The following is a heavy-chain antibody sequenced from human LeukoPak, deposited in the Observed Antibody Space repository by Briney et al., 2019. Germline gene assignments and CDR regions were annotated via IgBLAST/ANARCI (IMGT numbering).Heavy chain of an antibody. CDR3: ARSTGYSSSFDY. J-gene: IGHJ4*02. CDR2: ISYDGSNK. D-gene: IGHD6-13*01. Sequence: GRSLRLSCAASGFTFSSYAMHWVRQAPGKGLEGVAVISYDGSNKYYADSVKGRFTISRDNSKNTLYLQMNSLRAEDTAVYYCARSTGYSSSFDYWGQGTLVTVSS. CDR1: GFTFSSYA. V-gene: IGHV3-30*01.